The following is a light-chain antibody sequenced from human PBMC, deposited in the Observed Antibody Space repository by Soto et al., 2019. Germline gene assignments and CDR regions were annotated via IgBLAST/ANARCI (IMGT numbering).Light chain of an antibody. CDR1: SRDVGNYNY. J-gene: IGLJ2*01. Sequence: QSALTQPASVSGSLGQSITISCTGTSRDVGNYNYVSWYQHHTGRAPKLVIYDVNNRPAGISNRFSGSKSDNTASLIIFGLQAEVEADYYCSSYTSSSNLIFGGGTKLTVL. CDR2: DVN. V-gene: IGLV2-14*03. CDR3: SSYTSSSNLI.